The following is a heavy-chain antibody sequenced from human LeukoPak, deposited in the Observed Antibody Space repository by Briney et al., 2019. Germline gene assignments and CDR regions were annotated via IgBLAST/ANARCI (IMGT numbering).Heavy chain of an antibody. CDR1: GYTFTSYG. V-gene: IGHV1-18*01. CDR2: ISAYNGNT. D-gene: IGHD3-22*01. CDR3: ARDKPFYDSSGYYYYGMDV. J-gene: IGHJ6*02. Sequence: ASVKVSCKASGYTFTSYGISWVRQAPGQGLEWMGWISAYNGNTNYAQKLQGRVTMTTDTSTSTAYMELRSLRSDDTAVYYCARDKPFYDSSGYYYYGMDVRGQGTTVTVSS.